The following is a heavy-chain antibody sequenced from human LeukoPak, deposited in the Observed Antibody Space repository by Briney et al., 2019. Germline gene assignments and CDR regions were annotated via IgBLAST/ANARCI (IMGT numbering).Heavy chain of an antibody. CDR2: IYYSGST. J-gene: IGHJ6*02. V-gene: IGHV4-59*01. CDR1: GGSISSYF. Sequence: KSSETLSLTCTVSGGSISSYFWSWIRQPPGKGLEWIGHIYYSGSTNYNPSLKSRVTVSVDTSKNQFSLKLSSVTAADTAVYYCARGAGIYYFYGMDVWGQGTTVTVSS. CDR3: ARGAGIYYFYGMDV.